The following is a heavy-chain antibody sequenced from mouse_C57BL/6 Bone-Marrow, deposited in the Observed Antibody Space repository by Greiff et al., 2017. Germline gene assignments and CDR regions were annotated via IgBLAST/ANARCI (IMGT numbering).Heavy chain of an antibody. V-gene: IGHV3-6*01. Sequence: VQLQQSGPGLVKPSQSLSLTCSVTGYSITSGYYWNWIRQFPGNKLEWMGYISYDGSNNYNPSLKNRISITRDTSKNQFFLKLNSVTTEDTATYYCARALSIYGLDYWGQATTLTVSS. D-gene: IGHD1-1*01. CDR1: GYSITSGYY. J-gene: IGHJ2*01. CDR2: ISYDGSN. CDR3: ARALSIYGLDY.